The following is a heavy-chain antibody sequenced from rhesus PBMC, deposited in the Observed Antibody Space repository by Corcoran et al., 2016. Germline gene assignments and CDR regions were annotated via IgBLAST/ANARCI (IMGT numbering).Heavy chain of an antibody. CDR3: ARSGYGSGGVY. V-gene: IGHV4-80*01. Sequence: QVQLQESGPGLVKPSETLSLTCAVSGASISSYWWSWIRQPPGKGREWIGEIFGNSGNSYYNPSLKSRVIISKDASKNQFSLKLSSVTAADTAVYYCARSGYGSGGVYWGQGILVTVSS. CDR2: IFGNSGNS. J-gene: IGHJ4*01. D-gene: IGHD4-4*01. CDR1: GASISSYW.